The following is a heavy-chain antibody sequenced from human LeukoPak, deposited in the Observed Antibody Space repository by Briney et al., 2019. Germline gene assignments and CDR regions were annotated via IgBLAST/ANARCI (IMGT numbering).Heavy chain of an antibody. CDR1: GGSISRYY. J-gene: IGHJ4*02. CDR3: ASFSDYGGNFFDY. D-gene: IGHD4-23*01. V-gene: IGHV4-59*08. CDR2: VYYTERT. Sequence: PSETLSLTCTVSGGSISRYYWSWIRQPPGKGLEWIGYVYYTERTDYNPSLKSRVTISIDTSKNQSSLKLISVTAADTAVYYCASFSDYGGNFFDYWGQGTLVTVSS.